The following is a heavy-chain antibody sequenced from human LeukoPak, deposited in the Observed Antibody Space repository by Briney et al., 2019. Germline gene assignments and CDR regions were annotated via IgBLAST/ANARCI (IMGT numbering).Heavy chain of an antibody. D-gene: IGHD6-19*01. CDR1: GGTFSSYA. J-gene: IGHJ3*02. CDR2: IIPIFGTA. CDR3: ARGGTGYSSGWLRAFDI. V-gene: IGHV1-69*06. Sequence: SVKVSCKASGGTFSSYAISWVRQAPGQGLEWMGGIIPIFGTANYAQKFQGRVTITADKSTSTAYMELSSLRSDDTAVYYCARGGTGYSSGWLRAFDIWGQGTMVTVSS.